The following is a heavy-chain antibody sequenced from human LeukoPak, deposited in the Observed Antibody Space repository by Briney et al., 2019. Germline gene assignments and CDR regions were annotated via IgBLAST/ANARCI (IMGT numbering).Heavy chain of an antibody. CDR2: LSYNGGST. CDR3: ARSYYCGSGTYAPPAGH. CDR1: GFTFSTCP. Sequence: GGSLRLSCVVFGFTFSTCPMHWVRQAPGKGLEFVSSLSYNGGSTYYADSVKGRFTISRDNSRNTLYLQMDSLRTEDMAVYYCARSYYCGSGTYAPPAGHWGRGTLVIVSS. D-gene: IGHD3-10*01. V-gene: IGHV3-64*02. J-gene: IGHJ4*02.